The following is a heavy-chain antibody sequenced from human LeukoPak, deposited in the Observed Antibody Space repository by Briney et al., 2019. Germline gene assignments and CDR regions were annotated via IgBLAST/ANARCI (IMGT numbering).Heavy chain of an antibody. CDR2: IVPIFGAP. D-gene: IGHD3-10*01. CDR3: AKAGGRELFRGAFDI. CDR1: GDTFTSYA. Sequence: ASVKVSCKASGDTFTSYAFSWVRQAPGQGLEVMGGIVPIFGAPHYAQKFQGRVTITTDESTSTTYMELSSLRSDDTAMYYCAKAGGRELFRGAFDIWGQGTMVTVSS. V-gene: IGHV1-69*05. J-gene: IGHJ3*02.